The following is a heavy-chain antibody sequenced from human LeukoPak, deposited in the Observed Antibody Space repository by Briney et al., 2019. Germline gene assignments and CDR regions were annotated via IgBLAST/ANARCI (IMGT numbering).Heavy chain of an antibody. CDR3: ARGYYDFWSGRFDY. D-gene: IGHD3-3*01. V-gene: IGHV3-21*01. CDR1: GFTFSSYS. Sequence: PGGSLRLSCAASGFTFSSYSMNWVRQAPGKGLEWVSSISSSSSYIYYADSVKGRFTISRDNSKNTLYLQMNSLRAEDTAVYYCARGYYDFWSGRFDYWGQGTLVTVSS. CDR2: ISSSSSYI. J-gene: IGHJ4*02.